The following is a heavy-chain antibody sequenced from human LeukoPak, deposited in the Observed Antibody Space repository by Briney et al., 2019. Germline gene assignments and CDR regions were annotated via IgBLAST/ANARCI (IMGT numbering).Heavy chain of an antibody. CDR2: ISKEGNDD. CDR3: AKLPTSYGDYGWDY. Sequence: GGSLRLSCAVSGFTFNTYGLHWVRQAPGKGLEWLAFISKEGNDDYYANSVKGRFTISRDNSKKTLYLQMNSLRDEDTAVYYCAKLPTSYGDYGWDYWGQGTLVIVSS. CDR1: GFTFNTYG. D-gene: IGHD4-17*01. J-gene: IGHJ4*02. V-gene: IGHV3-30*18.